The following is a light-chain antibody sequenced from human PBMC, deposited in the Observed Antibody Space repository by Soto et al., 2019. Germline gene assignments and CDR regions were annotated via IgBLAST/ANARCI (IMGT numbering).Light chain of an antibody. CDR1: NTDVGTYNY. CDR2: EVN. CDR3: CSYATDNPWV. J-gene: IGLJ2*01. Sequence: QSALTQPASVSGSPGQSITISCTGTNTDVGTYNYVSWFQQLPGKAPKLILYEVNDRPSGVSTRFSGSKSGNTASLTISGLQPDDEGDYYCCSYATDNPWVFGGGTKLTVL. V-gene: IGLV2-14*01.